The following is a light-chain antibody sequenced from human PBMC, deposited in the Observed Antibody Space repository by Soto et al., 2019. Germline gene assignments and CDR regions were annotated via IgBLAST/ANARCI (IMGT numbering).Light chain of an antibody. J-gene: IGLJ1*01. CDR3: CSYAGSYTLYV. CDR2: DVS. CDR1: SSDVGGYNY. Sequence: QSVLTQPPSVSAAPGQKVTISCSGTSSDVGGYNYVSWYQQHPGKAPKLMIYDVSKRPSGVPDRFSGSKSGNTASLTISGLQAEDEADYYCCSYAGSYTLYVFGTGTKLTVL. V-gene: IGLV2-11*01.